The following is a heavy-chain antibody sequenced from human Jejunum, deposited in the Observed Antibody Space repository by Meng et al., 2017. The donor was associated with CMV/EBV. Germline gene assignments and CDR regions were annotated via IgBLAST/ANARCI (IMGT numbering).Heavy chain of an antibody. CDR3: ARVEVGITSGDY. CDR1: GYTFTNYG. J-gene: IGHJ4*02. Sequence: HAQLVQSGGEVQKPGASVNVPCNASGYTFTNYGITLWRQAPGQGLEWMGWISAYNGNTNYAQTLQGRVTMTTDTSTSTAYMELGSLRSDDTAVYYCARVEVGITSGDYWGQGTLVTVSS. CDR2: ISAYNGNT. V-gene: IGHV1-18*01. D-gene: IGHD1-26*01.